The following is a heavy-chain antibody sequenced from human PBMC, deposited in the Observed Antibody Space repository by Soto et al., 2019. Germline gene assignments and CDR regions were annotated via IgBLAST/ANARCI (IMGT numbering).Heavy chain of an antibody. Sequence: GVSLRLSCSSSVFTFYNAVISLFLQAPVNGLEWVGRIKSKTHGGTTEYAAAVKGRFTISRDDSKNTLYLQMNSLKTEETAVHSCATLIGIVVTGTFDCWGKGHLVTVSS. CDR2: IKSKTHGGTT. J-gene: IGHJ4*02. V-gene: IGHV3-15*01. CDR3: ATLIGIVVTGTFDC. D-gene: IGHD6-19*01. CDR1: VFTFYNAV.